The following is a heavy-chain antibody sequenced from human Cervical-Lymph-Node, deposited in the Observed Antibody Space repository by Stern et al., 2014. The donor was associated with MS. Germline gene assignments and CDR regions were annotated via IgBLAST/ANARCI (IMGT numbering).Heavy chain of an antibody. J-gene: IGHJ5*02. CDR1: GFIFSDYF. D-gene: IGHD3-10*01. Sequence: VQLVESGGALVKPGGSLRLSCAASGFIFSDYFMTWIRQAPGKGLEWVSYISTTGETIYYGDSVKGRFTVSRDNARDSLYLEMNSLRAEDTAVYYCARRAGYHGSVKWFDAWGQGTLVSVSS. V-gene: IGHV3-11*01. CDR2: ISTTGETI. CDR3: ARRAGYHGSVKWFDA.